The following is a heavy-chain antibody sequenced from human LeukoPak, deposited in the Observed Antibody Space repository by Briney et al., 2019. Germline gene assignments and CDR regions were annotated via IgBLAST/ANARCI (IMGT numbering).Heavy chain of an antibody. V-gene: IGHV3-30*02. D-gene: IGHD3-10*01. CDR2: IRYDGSNK. CDR3: AKDGEVRGAKVPLDY. J-gene: IGHJ4*02. CDR1: GFTFSSYG. Sequence: PGGSLRLSCAASGFTFSSYGMHWVRQAPGKGLEWVAFIRYDGSNKYYADSVKGRFTISRDNSKNTLYLQMNSLRAEDTAVYYCAKDGEVRGAKVPLDYWGQGTLVTVSS.